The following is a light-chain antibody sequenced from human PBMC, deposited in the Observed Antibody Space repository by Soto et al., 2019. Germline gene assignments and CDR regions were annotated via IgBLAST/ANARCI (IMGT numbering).Light chain of an antibody. V-gene: IGKV3-15*01. CDR2: GAS. CDR3: QQYNSWPPIT. CDR1: QSVSTN. J-gene: IGKJ5*01. Sequence: DIVRTQSPASLSVPPGERSTLSFRASQSVSTNFAWYLQKPGQAPRLLIYGASTRATGIPARFSGGGSGTEFTLTISSLQSEDFAVYYCQQYNSWPPITFGQGTRLEIK.